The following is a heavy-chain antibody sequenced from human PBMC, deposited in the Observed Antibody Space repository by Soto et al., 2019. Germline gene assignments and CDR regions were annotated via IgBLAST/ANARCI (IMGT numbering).Heavy chain of an antibody. CDR2: ISYDGSNK. J-gene: IGHJ6*03. V-gene: IGHV3-30*18. Sequence: QVQLVESGGGVVQPGRSLRLSCPASGFTFSSYGMHWVRQAPGKGLEWVAVISYDGSNKYYADSVKGRFTISRDNSKNTLYLQMNSLRAEDTAVYYCAKIFSSSWSHYYYYMDVWGKGTTVTVSS. CDR3: AKIFSSSWSHYYYYMDV. D-gene: IGHD6-13*01. CDR1: GFTFSSYG.